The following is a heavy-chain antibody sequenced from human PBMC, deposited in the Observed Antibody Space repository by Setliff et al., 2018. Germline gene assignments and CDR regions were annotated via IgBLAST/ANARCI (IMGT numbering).Heavy chain of an antibody. CDR1: GGSISSGGYY. J-gene: IGHJ4*02. Sequence: SETLSLTCSVSGGSISSGGYYWGWIRQFPGKGLEWIGNIYHSGSTYYNPSLKSRVTISLDSSKNQFSLRLSSVTAADAAAYFCARESATIGEFPLYYFDKWGQGIPVTVSS. CDR2: IYHSGST. D-gene: IGHD3-10*01. CDR3: ARESATIGEFPLYYFDK. V-gene: IGHV4-39*07.